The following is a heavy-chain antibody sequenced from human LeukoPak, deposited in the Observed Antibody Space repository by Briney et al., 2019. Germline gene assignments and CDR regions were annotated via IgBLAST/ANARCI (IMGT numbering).Heavy chain of an antibody. CDR3: ARGLTYYDILTGYYNFDY. D-gene: IGHD3-9*01. CDR2: IIPIFGTA. CDR1: GGTFSSYA. Sequence: SVKVSCKASGGTFSSYAISWVRQAPGQGLEWMGGIIPIFGTANYAQKFQGRVTITADESTSTAYMELSSLRSEDTAVYYCARGLTYYDILTGYYNFDYWGQGTPVTVSS. V-gene: IGHV1-69*01. J-gene: IGHJ4*02.